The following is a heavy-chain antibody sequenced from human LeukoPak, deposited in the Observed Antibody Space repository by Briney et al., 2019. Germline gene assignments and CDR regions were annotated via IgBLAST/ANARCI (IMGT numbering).Heavy chain of an antibody. CDR2: IYYSGST. CDR1: GGSISSNY. CDR3: ARGAAGYSYG. V-gene: IGHV4-59*01. D-gene: IGHD5-18*01. Sequence: PSETLSLTCTVSGGSISSNYWSWIRQPPGKGLEWIGHIYYSGSTNYNPSLKSRLTISIDTSKNQFSLRLSSVTAADTAVYYCARGAAGYSYGWGQGTLVTVSS. J-gene: IGHJ4*02.